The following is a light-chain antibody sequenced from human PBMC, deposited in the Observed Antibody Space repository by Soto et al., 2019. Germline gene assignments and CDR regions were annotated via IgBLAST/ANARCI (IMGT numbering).Light chain of an antibody. CDR3: SSYTISSTYVF. CDR2: EVT. CDR1: SSDVGGYNH. V-gene: IGLV2-14*01. Sequence: QSVLTQPASVSGSPGQSITISCTGTSSDVGGYNHVSWYQQHPGKAPKLMIYEVTDRPSGVSNRFSGSKSGNTASLTISGLQAEDEAVYYCSSYTISSTYVFFGGGTKLTVL. J-gene: IGLJ2*01.